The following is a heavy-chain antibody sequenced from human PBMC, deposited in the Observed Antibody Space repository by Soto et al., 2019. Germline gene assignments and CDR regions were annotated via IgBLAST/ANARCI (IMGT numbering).Heavy chain of an antibody. J-gene: IGHJ3*02. CDR2: FDPEDGET. V-gene: IGHV1-24*01. CDR1: GYTLTELS. Sequence: GASVKVSCKVSGYTLTELSMHWVRQAPGKGLEWMGGFDPEDGETIYAQRFQGRVTMTEDTSTDTAYMELSSLRSEDTAVYYCATDIRFRFGDLDDAFDIWGQGTMVTVSS. D-gene: IGHD3-10*01. CDR3: ATDIRFRFGDLDDAFDI.